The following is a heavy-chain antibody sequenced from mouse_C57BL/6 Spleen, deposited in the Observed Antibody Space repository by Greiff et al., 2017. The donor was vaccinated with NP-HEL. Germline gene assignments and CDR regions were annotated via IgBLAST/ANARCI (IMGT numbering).Heavy chain of an antibody. J-gene: IGHJ3*01. D-gene: IGHD2-1*01. CDR2: LWSGGST. CDR3: ARGHYGNGFAY. V-gene: IGHV2-2*01. Sequence: VKVVESGPGLVQPSQSLSIPCTVSGFSLTSYGVHWVRQSPGKGLELLGVLWSGGSTDYNAAFISRLSLSKDNSKSQVFFKMNSLQADDTAIYYCARGHYGNGFAYWGQGTLVTVSA. CDR1: GFSLTSYG.